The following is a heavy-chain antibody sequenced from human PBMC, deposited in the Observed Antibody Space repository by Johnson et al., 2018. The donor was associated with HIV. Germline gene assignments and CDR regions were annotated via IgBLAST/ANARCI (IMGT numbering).Heavy chain of an antibody. CDR3: ARGAVVTAHDAFDI. Sequence: QVQLVESGGGLVQPGRSLRLSCAASGFTFSSHAMHWVRQAPGKGLEWVAFISYDGSNKYYADSVKGRFTISRDNSKNTLYLQMNSLRAEDTAVYYCARGAVVTAHDAFDIWGQGTMVTVSS. D-gene: IGHD2-21*02. J-gene: IGHJ3*02. CDR2: ISYDGSNK. V-gene: IGHV3-30-3*01. CDR1: GFTFSSHA.